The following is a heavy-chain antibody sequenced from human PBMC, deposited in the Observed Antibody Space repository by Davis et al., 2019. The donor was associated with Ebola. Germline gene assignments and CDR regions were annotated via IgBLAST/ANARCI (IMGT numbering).Heavy chain of an antibody. CDR2: IYHSGST. CDR3: ASSGYSYGFDY. V-gene: IGHV4-30-2*01. J-gene: IGHJ4*02. CDR1: GGSISGGGSS. D-gene: IGHD5-18*01. Sequence: MPSETLSLTCDVSGGSISGGGSSWSWIRQPPGKGLEWIGYIYHSGSTYYNPSLKSRVTISVDRSKNQFSLKLNSVTAADTAVYYCASSGYSYGFDYWGQGTLVTVSS.